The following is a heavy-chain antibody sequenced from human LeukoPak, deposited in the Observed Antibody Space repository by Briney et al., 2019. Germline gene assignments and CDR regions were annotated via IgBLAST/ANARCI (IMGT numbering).Heavy chain of an antibody. CDR1: GGSISSGGYY. CDR2: IYYSGST. Sequence: SETLSLTCTVSGGSISSGGYYWSWIRQHPGKGLEWIGYIYYSGSTNYNSSLKSRVTISVDTSKNQFSLKLISVTAADTAVYYCARRLTLFGAEDYWGQGTLVTVPS. CDR3: ARRLTLFGAEDY. V-gene: IGHV4-61*08. D-gene: IGHD3-10*02. J-gene: IGHJ4*02.